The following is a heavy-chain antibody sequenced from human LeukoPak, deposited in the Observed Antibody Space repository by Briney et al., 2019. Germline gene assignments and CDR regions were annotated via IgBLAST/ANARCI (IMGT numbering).Heavy chain of an antibody. CDR1: GFTFSTYA. CDR3: AGEMAAAGTSFDY. J-gene: IGHJ4*02. Sequence: PGRSLRLSCAASGFTFSTYAMHWVRQAPGKGLEWVAVITYDGSNKYYADSVKGRFTISRDNSRNTLFLQMSSLRAEDTAVYYCAGEMAAAGTSFDYWGQGTLVTVSS. V-gene: IGHV3-30-3*01. CDR2: ITYDGSNK. D-gene: IGHD6-13*01.